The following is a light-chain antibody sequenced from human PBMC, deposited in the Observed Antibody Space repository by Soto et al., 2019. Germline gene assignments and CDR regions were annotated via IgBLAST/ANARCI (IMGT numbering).Light chain of an antibody. CDR1: QSISSW. CDR2: DAS. J-gene: IGKJ5*01. Sequence: DIQMTQSPSTLSASVGDRVTITCRASQSISSWLAWYQQRPGQAPKLLIYDASRLESGVPSRFSGTGSGTEFTPTISSLQPDDFATYYCQRYNSYPITFGQGTDWRL. CDR3: QRYNSYPIT. V-gene: IGKV1-5*01.